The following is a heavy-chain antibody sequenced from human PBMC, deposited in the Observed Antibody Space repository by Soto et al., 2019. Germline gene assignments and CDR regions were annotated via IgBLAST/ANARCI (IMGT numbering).Heavy chain of an antibody. V-gene: IGHV4-59*01. D-gene: IGHD2-15*01. CDR1: GPSISSYY. CDR3: AGFCSGGRSPDL. J-gene: IGHJ5*02. Sequence: QVQLQESGPGLVTPSETLSLTCSVSGPSISSYYWTWIRRPPGKGLEGIGFIHYSGSSNYNTSLNRRVTLALATSKNHFSLKLSSVTSADRAVYVCAGFCSGGRSPDLWGQGTLVTVSS. CDR2: IHYSGSS.